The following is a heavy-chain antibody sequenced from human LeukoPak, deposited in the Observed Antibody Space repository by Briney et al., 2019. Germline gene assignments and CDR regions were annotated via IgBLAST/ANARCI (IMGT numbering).Heavy chain of an antibody. V-gene: IGHV4-34*01. CDR1: GGSFSGYY. Sequence: SSETLSLTCAVYGGSFSGYYWSWIRQPPGKGLEWIGSIYYSGSTYYNPSLKSRVTISVDTSKNQFSLKLSSVTAADTAVYYCARLARWENAFDIWGQGTMVTVSS. D-gene: IGHD1-26*01. CDR2: IYYSGST. J-gene: IGHJ3*02. CDR3: ARLARWENAFDI.